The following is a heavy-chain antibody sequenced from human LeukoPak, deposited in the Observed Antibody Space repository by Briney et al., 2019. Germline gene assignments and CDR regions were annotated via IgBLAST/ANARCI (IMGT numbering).Heavy chain of an antibody. CDR3: AKAYCSSTSCYHP. J-gene: IGHJ5*02. Sequence: PGGSLRLSCAASGFTFGAYAMSWVRQAPGKGLEWVTAISGRSDSTYYADSVRGRFTISRDISKSTLYLQMNGLRAEDTAVYYCAKAYCSSTSCYHPWGQGTLVTVSS. V-gene: IGHV3-23*01. CDR2: ISGRSDST. CDR1: GFTFGAYA. D-gene: IGHD2-2*01.